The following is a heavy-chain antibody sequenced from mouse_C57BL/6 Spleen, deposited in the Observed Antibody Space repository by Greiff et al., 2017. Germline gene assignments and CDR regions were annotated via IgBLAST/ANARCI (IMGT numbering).Heavy chain of an antibody. J-gene: IGHJ4*01. CDR2: ISSGGSYT. Sequence: VQLKESGGDLVKPGGSLKLSCAASGFTFSSYGMSWVRQTPDKRLEWVATISSGGSYTYYPASVKGRFTISRDNAKNTLYLQMSSLKSADTAMYYCASNLYAMYYWGQGTSVTVSS. CDR3: ASNLYAMYY. CDR1: GFTFSSYG. V-gene: IGHV5-6*01.